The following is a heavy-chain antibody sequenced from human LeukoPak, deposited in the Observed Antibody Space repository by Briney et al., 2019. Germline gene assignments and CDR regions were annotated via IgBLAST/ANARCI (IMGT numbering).Heavy chain of an antibody. J-gene: IGHJ6*02. Sequence: GGSLRLSCAASGFTFSSYWMNWARQAPGKGLEWVASINHNGNVNYYVDSVKGRFTISRDNAKNSLYLQMNSLRAEDTAVYYCAMTTDPVATLYYYYGMDVWGQGTTVTVSS. CDR2: INHNGNVN. D-gene: IGHD4-17*01. CDR1: GFTFSSYW. CDR3: AMTTDPVATLYYYYGMDV. V-gene: IGHV3-7*03.